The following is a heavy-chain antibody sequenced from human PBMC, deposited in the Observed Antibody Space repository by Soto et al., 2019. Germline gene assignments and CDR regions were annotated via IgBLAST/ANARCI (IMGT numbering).Heavy chain of an antibody. Sequence: EVQLLESGGGLAQPGGSLRLSCVASGFTFKNYDMRWVRQAPGKGLEWVSGISGSGGVTYYADSVKGRFTISRDNAKNTLYLKMNSLRANDTAVYYCAKDRQFRSYYESAGHYNNWGQGTLVTVSS. J-gene: IGHJ4*02. D-gene: IGHD3-10*01. CDR3: AKDRQFRSYYESAGHYNN. CDR1: GFTFKNYD. CDR2: ISGSGGVT. V-gene: IGHV3-23*01.